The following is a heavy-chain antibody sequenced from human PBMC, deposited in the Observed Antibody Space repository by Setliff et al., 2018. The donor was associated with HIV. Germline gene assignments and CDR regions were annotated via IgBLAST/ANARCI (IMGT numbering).Heavy chain of an antibody. D-gene: IGHD3-10*01. Sequence: PSETLSLTCTVSGGSISSSTYYWNWFRQSPGKGLEWIGYMSYTGINNYNPSLKSLVTISLDTSKNQFSLKLTSVTAADTAVYYCARAPYVSGSFGWFDPWGQGTLVTVPQ. V-gene: IGHV4-31*01. CDR1: GGSISSSTYY. CDR3: ARAPYVSGSFGWFDP. J-gene: IGHJ5*02. CDR2: MSYTGIN.